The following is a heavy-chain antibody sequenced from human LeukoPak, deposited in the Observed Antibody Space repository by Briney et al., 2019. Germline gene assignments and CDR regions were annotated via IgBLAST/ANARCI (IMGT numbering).Heavy chain of an antibody. CDR1: GFTVSSNY. CDR3: ARISAVAAYFDY. J-gene: IGHJ4*02. D-gene: IGHD6-19*01. CDR2: ISSSSSYI. V-gene: IGHV3-21*01. Sequence: PGGSLRLSCAASGFTVSSNYMSWVRQAPGKGLEWVSSISSSSSYIYYADSVKGRFTISRDNAKNSLYLQMNSLRAEDTAVYYCARISAVAAYFDYWGQGTLVTVSS.